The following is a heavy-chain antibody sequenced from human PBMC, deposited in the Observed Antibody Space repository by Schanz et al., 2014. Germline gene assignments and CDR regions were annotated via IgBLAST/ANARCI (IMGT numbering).Heavy chain of an antibody. CDR2: ISGSGGST. CDR3: ARGLIAAAGGAFDY. V-gene: IGHV3-23*01. D-gene: IGHD6-13*01. J-gene: IGHJ4*02. CDR1: GFSFTTYA. Sequence: EVQLLESGGGLVQPGGSLRLSCASSGFSFTTYAMSWVRQAPGKGLEWVSAISGSGGSTYYADSVKGRFTISRDNSKNTLYLQMNSLRAEDTAVYYCARGLIAAAGGAFDYWGQGTLVAVSA.